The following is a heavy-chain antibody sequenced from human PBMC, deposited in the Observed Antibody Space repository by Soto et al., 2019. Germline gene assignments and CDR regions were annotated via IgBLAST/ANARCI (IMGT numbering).Heavy chain of an antibody. Sequence: GGSLRLSCAASGFTFSSYWMIWVRQAPGKGLEWVANIKQDGSEKYYVDSVKGRFTISRDNAKNSLYLQMNSLRAEDTAVYYCARRPSYYDSSGYSLNDAFDIWGQGTMVTVSS. CDR2: IKQDGSEK. V-gene: IGHV3-7*01. CDR3: ARRPSYYDSSGYSLNDAFDI. D-gene: IGHD3-22*01. CDR1: GFTFSSYW. J-gene: IGHJ3*02.